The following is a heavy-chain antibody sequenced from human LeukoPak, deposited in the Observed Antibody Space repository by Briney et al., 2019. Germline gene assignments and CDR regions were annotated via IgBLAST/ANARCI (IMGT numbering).Heavy chain of an antibody. CDR2: ISSDGSNK. J-gene: IGHJ4*02. CDR3: AKDHTTMGLSGY. CDR1: GFTFSTYG. V-gene: IGHV3-30*18. Sequence: GGSLRLSCAASGFTFSTYGMHWVRQAPGKGLEWVAVISSDGSNKYYADSVKGRFTISRDNSKNTLYLQMNSLRAEDTAAYYCAKDHTTMGLSGYWGQGTLVTVSS. D-gene: IGHD1-14*01.